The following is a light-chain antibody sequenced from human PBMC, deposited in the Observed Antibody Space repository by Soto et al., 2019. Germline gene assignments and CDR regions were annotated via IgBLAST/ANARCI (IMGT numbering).Light chain of an antibody. V-gene: IGKV1-5*03. CDR2: KAS. CDR1: QSISSW. Sequence: DIQMTQSPSTLSASVGDRVTITCRASQSISSWLAWYQQKPGKAPKLLIYKASSLESGVQARFRGSGSGTEFPLTISSLQTDDFTTYYCQQYNSYWTFGQGTKVEIK. CDR3: QQYNSYWT. J-gene: IGKJ1*01.